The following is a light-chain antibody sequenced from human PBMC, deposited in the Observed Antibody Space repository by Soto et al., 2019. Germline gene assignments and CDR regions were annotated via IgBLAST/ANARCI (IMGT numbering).Light chain of an antibody. J-gene: IGKJ1*01. CDR1: QSISIN. V-gene: IGKV3-15*01. CDR2: GAS. CDR3: QQYDKSPPWT. Sequence: EVVMTQSPATLSVSPGERVALSCRASQSISINLAWIQQKPGQGPRLLMIGASTRATGVPDGYSGSGSGTEFPLTINSLQSDDFATYYCQQYDKSPPWTFGQGNKVE.